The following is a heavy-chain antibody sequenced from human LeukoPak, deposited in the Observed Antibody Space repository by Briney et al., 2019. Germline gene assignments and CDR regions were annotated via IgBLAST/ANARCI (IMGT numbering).Heavy chain of an antibody. CDR2: IYYSGST. CDR3: ARSRRFLEWFDAFDI. D-gene: IGHD3-3*01. V-gene: IGHV4-59*01. CDR1: GGSISSYY. Sequence: SETLSLTCTVSGGSISSYYWSWIRQPPGKGLEWIGYIYYSGSTNYNPSPKSRVTISVDTSKNQFSLKLSSVTAADTAVYYCARSRRFLEWFDAFDIWGQGTMVTVSS. J-gene: IGHJ3*02.